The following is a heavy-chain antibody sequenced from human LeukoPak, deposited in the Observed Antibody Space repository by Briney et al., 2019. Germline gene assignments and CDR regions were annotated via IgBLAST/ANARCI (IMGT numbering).Heavy chain of an antibody. Sequence: ASVKVSCKASGYTLTRYFIHWVRQAPGQGLEWMGIINPSGGYKNYAQKFQGRVSMTRDTSTSTVYMELSSLRSEDTAMYYCVRALWSGVDGFDIWGQGTMVTVSP. CDR1: GYTLTRYF. CDR2: INPSGGYK. D-gene: IGHD3-10*01. V-gene: IGHV1-46*01. J-gene: IGHJ3*02. CDR3: VRALWSGVDGFDI.